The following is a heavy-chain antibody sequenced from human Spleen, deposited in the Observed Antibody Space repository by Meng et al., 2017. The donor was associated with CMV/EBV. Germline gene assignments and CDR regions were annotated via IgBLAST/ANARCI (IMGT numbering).Heavy chain of an antibody. D-gene: IGHD4-17*01. CDR1: GYTFTGYY. V-gene: IGHV1-2*02. J-gene: IGHJ4*02. Sequence: SGYTFTGYYMHWVRQAPGQGLEWMGWINPNSGGTNYAQKFQGRVTMTRDTSISTAYMELSRLRSDDTAVYYCARDLVGASDGDSYFDYWGQGTLVTVSS. CDR3: ARDLVGASDGDSYFDY. CDR2: INPNSGGT.